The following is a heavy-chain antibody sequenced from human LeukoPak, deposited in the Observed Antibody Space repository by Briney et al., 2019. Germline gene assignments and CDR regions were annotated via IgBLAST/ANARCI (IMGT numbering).Heavy chain of an antibody. CDR1: GFTFSSYA. CDR3: ARGGYSYGYYYYYGIDV. D-gene: IGHD5-18*01. J-gene: IGHJ6*02. CDR2: ISYDGSNK. Sequence: GGSLRLSCAASGFTFSSYAMHWVRQAPGKGLEWVAVISYDGSNKYYADSVKGRFTISRDNSKNTLYLQMNSLRAEDTAVYYCARGGYSYGYYYYYGIDVWGQGTTVAVSS. V-gene: IGHV3-30*04.